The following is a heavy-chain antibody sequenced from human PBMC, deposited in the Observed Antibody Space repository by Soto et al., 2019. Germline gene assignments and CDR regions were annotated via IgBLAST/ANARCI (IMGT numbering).Heavy chain of an antibody. Sequence: SETLSLTCAVSSFSISSGYYCGWPQQPPGMGQEWIVSIYHSGTTNYSPSLRSRVTISIDTSKNQFSLTLRSVTAADAAVYYCAREGLDQQQLDPPYYYYYGMDVWGQGTTVT. D-gene: IGHD6-13*01. CDR3: AREGLDQQQLDPPYYYYYGMDV. CDR2: IYHSGTT. CDR1: SFSISSGYY. V-gene: IGHV4-38-2*02. J-gene: IGHJ6*02.